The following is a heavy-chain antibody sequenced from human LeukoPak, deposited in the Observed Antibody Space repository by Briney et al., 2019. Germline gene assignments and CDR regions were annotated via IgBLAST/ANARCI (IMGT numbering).Heavy chain of an antibody. CDR1: GFTFSRYG. V-gene: IGHV3-23*01. D-gene: IGHD6-19*01. J-gene: IGHJ4*02. Sequence: GGSLRLSCAASGFTFSRYGMSWVRQAPGKGLEWVSAISGSGGTTYYADSVRGRFTISRDNSKNTLYLQMNSLRAEDTGVYYCAKDLSSGSRRAYWGQGTLVTVSS. CDR2: ISGSGGTT. CDR3: AKDLSSGSRRAY.